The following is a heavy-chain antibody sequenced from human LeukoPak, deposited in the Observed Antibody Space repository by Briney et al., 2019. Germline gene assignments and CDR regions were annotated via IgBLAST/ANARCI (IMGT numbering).Heavy chain of an antibody. CDR3: TTQALLYYGLDV. CDR1: GFTFRSAW. Sequence: PGGSLRLSCAASGFTFRSAWMSWVRQAPGKGLEWVGRIKTEADGETTDFAAPVKGRFTISRDDSSNTLYLQMSSLKTEDTAVYFCTTQALLYYGLDVWGKGTTVTVSS. CDR2: IKTEADGETT. D-gene: IGHD2-15*01. V-gene: IGHV3-15*01. J-gene: IGHJ6*04.